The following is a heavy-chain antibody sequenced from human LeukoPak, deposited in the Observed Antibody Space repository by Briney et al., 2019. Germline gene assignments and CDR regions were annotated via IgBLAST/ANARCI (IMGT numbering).Heavy chain of an antibody. Sequence: PSETLSLTCTVSGGSISSYYWSWIRQPAGKGLEWIGRIHTSGSTNYNPSLKSRVTMSVDTSKNQFSLKLSSVTAADTAVYYCARDRYYYDSSGYLRSDYWGQGTLVTVSS. J-gene: IGHJ4*02. CDR1: GGSISSYY. D-gene: IGHD3-22*01. V-gene: IGHV4-4*07. CDR3: ARDRYYYDSSGYLRSDY. CDR2: IHTSGST.